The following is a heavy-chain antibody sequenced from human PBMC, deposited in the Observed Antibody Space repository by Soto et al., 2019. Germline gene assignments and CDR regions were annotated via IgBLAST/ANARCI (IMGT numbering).Heavy chain of an antibody. Sequence: QIQLVQSEGEVKKPGASVKVSCKTSGYTFSKYGVSWVRQAPGQGLEWMGWLNTYNGNTKYAQKFQGRVTMTTDTSANTAYVELRSLRSDDTAVYYCARAQTPTESDLWGQGTLVIVSS. CDR1: GYTFSKYG. CDR3: ARAQTPTESDL. V-gene: IGHV1-18*01. J-gene: IGHJ4*02. D-gene: IGHD4-4*01. CDR2: LNTYNGNT.